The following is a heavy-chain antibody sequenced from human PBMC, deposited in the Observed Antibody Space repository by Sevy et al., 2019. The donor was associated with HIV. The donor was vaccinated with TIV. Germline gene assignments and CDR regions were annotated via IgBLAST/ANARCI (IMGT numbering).Heavy chain of an antibody. D-gene: IGHD4-17*01. CDR2: ISSSGSYM. J-gene: IGHJ4*02. V-gene: IGHV3-21*01. CDR3: ARGDMTTVTKFDF. CDR1: GFTFSSYS. Sequence: GGSLRLSCAASGFTFSSYSMNRVRQAPGKGLEWVSSISSSGSYMYYADSVKGRFTISRDNAENSLYLQMNSLRAEDTAVYYCARGDMTTVTKFDFWGQGTLVTVSS.